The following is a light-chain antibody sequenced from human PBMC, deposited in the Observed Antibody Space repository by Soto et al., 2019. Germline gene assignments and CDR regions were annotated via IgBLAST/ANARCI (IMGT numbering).Light chain of an antibody. Sequence: DIQMTQSPSSLSASVGDRVTVTCRASQSIARYLNWYQQKPGKAPKLLIYDASTLQSGVPSRFSGSESGTEFTLTISGLRPEDFATYYCPQSFTAPRTFGQGTKLEIQ. CDR3: PQSFTAPRT. V-gene: IGKV1-39*01. CDR2: DAS. CDR1: QSIARY. J-gene: IGKJ2*01.